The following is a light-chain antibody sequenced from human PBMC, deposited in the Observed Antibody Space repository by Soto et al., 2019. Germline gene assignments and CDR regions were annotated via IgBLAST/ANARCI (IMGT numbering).Light chain of an antibody. V-gene: IGKV1-33*01. J-gene: IGKJ3*01. CDR1: HDISNC. CDR2: DAF. Sequence: DIQMPQSPSSLSASVGDRVTITCQASHDISNCLNWYQQKPGKAPKLLIYDAFNSETGVPSRFSGSGSGTDFTFTISSLQPEDIATYYCQQYENLPLTFGPGTKVDIK. CDR3: QQYENLPLT.